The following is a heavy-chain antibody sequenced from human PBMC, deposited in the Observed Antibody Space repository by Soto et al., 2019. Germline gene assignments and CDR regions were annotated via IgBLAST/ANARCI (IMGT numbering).Heavy chain of an antibody. CDR2: VYNSGST. CDR3: ARYRREAVAGYTLDN. J-gene: IGHJ4*02. Sequence: QVQLQESSPGLVKASETLSLTCTVSGGSISSNYWTWIRQPPGKGLEWIGYVYNSGSTNYNPSLKSRVTISEDTSKSQFSLKVNSMTAADTAVYYCARYRREAVAGYTLDNWGQGILVTVSS. D-gene: IGHD6-13*01. CDR1: GGSISSNY. V-gene: IGHV4-59*01.